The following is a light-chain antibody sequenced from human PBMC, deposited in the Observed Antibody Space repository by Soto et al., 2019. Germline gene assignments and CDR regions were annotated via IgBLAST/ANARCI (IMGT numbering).Light chain of an antibody. J-gene: IGLJ2*01. V-gene: IGLV2-14*01. CDR1: SSDVGGYNY. CDR3: SSYTSSSTLVV. CDR2: EVS. Sequence: QSVLTQPASVSGSPGQSITISCTGTSSDVGGYNYVSWYQQHPGKAPKLMIFEVSYRPSGISVRFSGSRSGNTASLTISGLQAEDEADYYCSSYTSSSTLVVFGGGTKLTVL.